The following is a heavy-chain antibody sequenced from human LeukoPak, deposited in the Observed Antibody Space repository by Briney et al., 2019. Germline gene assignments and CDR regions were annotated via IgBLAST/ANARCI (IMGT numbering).Heavy chain of an antibody. V-gene: IGHV4-39*01. Sequence: SETLSLTCTVSGGSLSSSSYYWDWIRQPPGKGLEWIGTISYSGSTYYNPSLKSRVTISVDTSKNQFSLKLSSVTAADTAVYYCARHRCSGGSCYPMNWFDPWGQGTLVTVSS. CDR3: ARHRCSGGSCYPMNWFDP. J-gene: IGHJ5*02. D-gene: IGHD2-15*01. CDR2: ISYSGST. CDR1: GGSLSSSSYY.